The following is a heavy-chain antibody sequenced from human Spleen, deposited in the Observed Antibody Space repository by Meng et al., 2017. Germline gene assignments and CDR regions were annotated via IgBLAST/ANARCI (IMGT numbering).Heavy chain of an antibody. V-gene: IGHV1-18*01. CDR2: ISAYNGNT. D-gene: IGHD5-18*01. CDR3: AKTYSYGYSDP. CDR1: GYTFRTYG. J-gene: IGHJ5*02. Sequence: QVQLVQSGSEVKEPGASVNISCKTSGYTFRTYGVTWVRQAPGQGLEYLGWISAYNGNTNYAQKLQGRVTMTTDASTSTAYMELRSLRSDDTAIYYCAKTYSYGYSDPWGQGTLVTVS.